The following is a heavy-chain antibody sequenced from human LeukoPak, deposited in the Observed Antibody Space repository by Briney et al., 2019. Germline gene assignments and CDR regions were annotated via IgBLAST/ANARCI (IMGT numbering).Heavy chain of an antibody. CDR3: AKDRKGYCSSTSCWLDAFDI. CDR1: GFTFSSYS. CDR2: ISSSGSTI. D-gene: IGHD2-2*01. V-gene: IGHV3-48*01. J-gene: IGHJ3*02. Sequence: GGSLRLSCAASGFTFSSYSMNWVRQAPGKGLEWVSYISSSGSTIYYADSVKGRFSISRDNSKNTLYLQMNSLRAEDTAVYYCAKDRKGYCSSTSCWLDAFDIWGQGTMVTVSS.